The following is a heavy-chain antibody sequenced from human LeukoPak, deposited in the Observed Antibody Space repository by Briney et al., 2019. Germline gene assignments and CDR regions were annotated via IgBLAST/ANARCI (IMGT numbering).Heavy chain of an antibody. J-gene: IGHJ4*02. V-gene: IGHV4-59*08. CDR2: IYYSGST. D-gene: IGHD3-9*01. Sequence: SGTLSLTCTVSGDSISSYYWSWIRQPPGKGLEWIANIYYSGSTNYNPSLKSRVTISIDTSKNQFSLKLSSVTAADTAVYYCASFDDRLPRDYWGQGTLVTVSS. CDR1: GDSISSYY. CDR3: ASFDDRLPRDY.